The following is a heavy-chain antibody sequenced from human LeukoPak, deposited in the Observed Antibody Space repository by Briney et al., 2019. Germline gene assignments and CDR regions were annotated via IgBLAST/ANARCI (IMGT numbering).Heavy chain of an antibody. CDR1: GGSISSGSYY. J-gene: IGHJ4*02. D-gene: IGHD3-16*01. CDR2: IYTSGST. V-gene: IGHV4-61*02. Sequence: PSETLSLTCTVSGGSISSGSYYWSWIRQPAGKGLEWIGRIYTSGSTNYNPSLKSRVTISVDTSKNQFSLKLSSVTAADTAVYYCARGWGARSDYWGQGTLVTVSS. CDR3: ARGWGARSDY.